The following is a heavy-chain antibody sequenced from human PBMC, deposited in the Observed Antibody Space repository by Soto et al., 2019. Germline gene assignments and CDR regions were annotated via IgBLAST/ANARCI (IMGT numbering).Heavy chain of an antibody. D-gene: IGHD2-2*01. CDR1: GGTFSSYA. CDR2: IIPIPGTA. CDR3: ARSQGSSTSLEIYYYYYYGMDV. J-gene: IGHJ6*02. V-gene: IGHV1-69*01. Sequence: QVQLVQAGAEVKKPGSSVKVSCKASGGTFSSYAISWVRQAPGQGLEWMGGIIPIPGTANYAQKFQGRVTFTADESQITAYMELSSMRSEDTAVYYCARSQGSSTSLEIYYYYYYGMDVWGQGTMVTVSS.